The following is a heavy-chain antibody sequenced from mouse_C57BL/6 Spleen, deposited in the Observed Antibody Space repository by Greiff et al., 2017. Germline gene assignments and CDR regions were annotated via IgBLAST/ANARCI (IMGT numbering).Heavy chain of an antibody. J-gene: IGHJ1*03. CDR3: ARSIGNYWYFDV. CDR1: GYTFTSYG. D-gene: IGHD1-1*01. V-gene: IGHV1-81*01. CDR2: IYPRSGNT. Sequence: VQLQQSGAELARPGASVKLSCKASGYTFTSYGISWVKQRTGQGLEWIGEIYPRSGNTYYNEKFKGKATLTADKSSSTAYMELRSLTSEDSAVYFCARSIGNYWYFDVWGTGTTVTVSS.